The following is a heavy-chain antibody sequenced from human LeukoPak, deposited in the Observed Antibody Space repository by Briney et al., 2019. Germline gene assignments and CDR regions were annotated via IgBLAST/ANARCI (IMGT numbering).Heavy chain of an antibody. Sequence: GASVKVSCKASGYTFTSYGISWVRQAPGQGLEWMGWISAYNGNTKYAQKLQGRVTMTTDTSTSKDYMELRSLRSDDTAVYYCARARGYSGYDYLEDYWGQGTLVTVSS. CDR1: GYTFTSYG. D-gene: IGHD5-12*01. CDR2: ISAYNGNT. J-gene: IGHJ4*02. V-gene: IGHV1-18*01. CDR3: ARARGYSGYDYLEDY.